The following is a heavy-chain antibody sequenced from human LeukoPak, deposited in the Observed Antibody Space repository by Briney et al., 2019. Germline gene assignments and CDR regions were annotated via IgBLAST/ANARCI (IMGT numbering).Heavy chain of an antibody. J-gene: IGHJ4*02. V-gene: IGHV3-20*04. CDR2: INWNGGST. CDR3: ARDLGTRGSYFVDY. CDR1: GFTFDDSG. D-gene: IGHD1-26*01. Sequence: GGSLRLSCAASGFTFDDSGMSWVRQAPGKGLNWASSINWNGGSTGYADSVKGRFTISRDSAKNSLYLQMNSLRAEDTAWYYCARDLGTRGSYFVDYWGQGTLVTVSS.